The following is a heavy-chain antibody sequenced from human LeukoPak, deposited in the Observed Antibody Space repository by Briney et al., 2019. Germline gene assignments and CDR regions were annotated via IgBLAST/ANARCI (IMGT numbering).Heavy chain of an antibody. V-gene: IGHV1-24*01. D-gene: IGHD4-17*01. CDR3: ATFIPRPNDYGDYLYYYYGMDV. CDR2: VDPRDGET. J-gene: IGHJ6*02. Sequence: EASVTVSCTVSGYTLTELSMHWVRQAPGKGLEWMGGVDPRDGETFYAQKFQGRVTMTEDTSTNTAYMELSSLRSEDTAIYYCATFIPRPNDYGDYLYYYYGMDVWGQGTTVTVSS. CDR1: GYTLTELS.